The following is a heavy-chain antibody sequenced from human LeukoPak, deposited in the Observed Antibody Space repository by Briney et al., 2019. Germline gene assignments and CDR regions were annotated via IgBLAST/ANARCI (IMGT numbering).Heavy chain of an antibody. CDR3: ARADATDTSPSYYYMDV. D-gene: IGHD5-18*01. V-gene: IGHV4-39*07. J-gene: IGHJ6*03. Sequence: SQTLSLTCSVSGGSISSGTYYWSWIRQPPGKGLEWIGSIYHSGSTYYNPSLKSRVTISVDTSKNQFSLKLSSVTAADTAVYYCARADATDTSPSYYYMDVWGKGTTVTVSS. CDR2: IYHSGST. CDR1: GGSISSGTYY.